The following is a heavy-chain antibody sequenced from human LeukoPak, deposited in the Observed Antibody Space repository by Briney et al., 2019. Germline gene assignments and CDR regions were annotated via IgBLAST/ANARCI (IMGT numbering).Heavy chain of an antibody. J-gene: IGHJ4*02. CDR2: ISYSGST. CDR3: ARGFDSKSTYFDY. D-gene: IGHD5-12*01. V-gene: IGHV4-59*01. Sequence: SETLSLTCTVSGGSISIYYWNWIRQPPGKGLEWIGYISYSGSTNYNPSHKSRVTISLDTSENQFSLNLRSVTAADTAVYYCARGFDSKSTYFDYWGQGTLVTVSS. CDR1: GGSISIYY.